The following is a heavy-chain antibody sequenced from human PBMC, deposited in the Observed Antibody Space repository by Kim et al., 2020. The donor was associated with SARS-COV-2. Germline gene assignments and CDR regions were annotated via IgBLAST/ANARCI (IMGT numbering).Heavy chain of an antibody. CDR3: AKDRGMVRGVFDR. CDR1: GFTFSSYA. V-gene: IGHV3-23*01. Sequence: GGSLRLSCAASGFTFSSYAMSWVRQAPGKGLEWVSAISGSGGSTYYADSGKGRFTISRDNSKNTLYLQMNSLRAEDTAVYYCAKDRGMVRGVFDRWGQGTLVTVSS. D-gene: IGHD3-10*01. J-gene: IGHJ4*02. CDR2: ISGSGGST.